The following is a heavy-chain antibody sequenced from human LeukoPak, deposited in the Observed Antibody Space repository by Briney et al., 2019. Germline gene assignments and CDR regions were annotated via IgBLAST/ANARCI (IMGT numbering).Heavy chain of an antibody. CDR2: IYTGGST. Sequence: PGGSLRLSCAASGFTVSSNYMSWVRQAPGKGLEWVSVIYTGGSTYYADSVKGRFTISRDNSKNTLYLQMNSLRAEDTAVYYCAMRLVISAYYYGMDRWGQGTTVTVSS. V-gene: IGHV3-66*01. CDR3: AMRLVISAYYYGMDR. D-gene: IGHD3-22*01. CDR1: GFTVSSNY. J-gene: IGHJ6*02.